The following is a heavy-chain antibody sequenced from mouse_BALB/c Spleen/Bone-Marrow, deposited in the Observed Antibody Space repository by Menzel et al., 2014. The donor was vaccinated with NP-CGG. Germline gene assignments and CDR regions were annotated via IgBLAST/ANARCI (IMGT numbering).Heavy chain of an antibody. J-gene: IGHJ2*01. Sequence: EVKLVESGTVLARPGAAVKMSCKASGNTFSNYWMHWVKQRPGQGLEWIGTIYPGNSDTTYNQKFKGKAKLTAVTSTSTAYMELSSLTNEDSAVYYCTTLARNDFDYWGQGTTLTVSS. V-gene: IGHV1-5*01. D-gene: IGHD3-1*01. CDR3: TTLARNDFDY. CDR1: GNTFSNYW. CDR2: IYPGNSDT.